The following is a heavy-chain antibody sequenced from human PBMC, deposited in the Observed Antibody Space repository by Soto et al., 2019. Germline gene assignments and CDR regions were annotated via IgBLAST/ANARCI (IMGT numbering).Heavy chain of an antibody. CDR2: IIPIFGTA. V-gene: IGHV1-69*13. J-gene: IGHJ4*02. Sequence: ASVKVSCKASGGTFSSYAISWVRQAPGQGLEWMGGIIPIFGTANYAQKFQGRVTITADESTSTAYMELSSLRTEDTAVYSCALIHYYGSGSYYYFGYWGQGPLVTVSS. CDR3: ALIHYYGSGSYYYFGY. CDR1: GGTFSSYA. D-gene: IGHD3-10*01.